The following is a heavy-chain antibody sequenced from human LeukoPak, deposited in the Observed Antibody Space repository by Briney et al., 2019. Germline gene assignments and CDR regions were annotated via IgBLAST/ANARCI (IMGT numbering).Heavy chain of an antibody. CDR2: IKTDGSST. CDR3: ARDSISIPSIAARGYYYYMDV. J-gene: IGHJ6*03. CDR1: GFTFSDYW. D-gene: IGHD6-6*01. Sequence: GGSLRLSCAASGFTFSDYWMHWVRQAPEKGLVWVSRIKTDGSSTSYADSVKGRFTIPRDNAKNTLYLQMNSLRAEDTAVYYCARDSISIPSIAARGYYYYMDVWGKGTTVTVSS. V-gene: IGHV3-74*01.